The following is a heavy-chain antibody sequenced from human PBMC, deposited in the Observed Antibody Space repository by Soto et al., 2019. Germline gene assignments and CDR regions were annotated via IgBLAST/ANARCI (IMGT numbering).Heavy chain of an antibody. CDR3: ATYYGSYYGYFDY. Sequence: GVSVKVCCKASGGTFSIYAISGVRQAPGQGLEWMGGIIPIFGTANYAQKFQGRVTITADESTSTAYMELSSLRSEDTAVYYCATYYGSYYGYFDYWGQGTLVTVSS. CDR2: IIPIFGTA. V-gene: IGHV1-69*13. D-gene: IGHD1-26*01. J-gene: IGHJ4*02. CDR1: GGTFSIYA.